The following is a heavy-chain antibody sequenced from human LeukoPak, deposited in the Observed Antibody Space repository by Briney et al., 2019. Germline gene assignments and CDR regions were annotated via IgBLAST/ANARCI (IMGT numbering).Heavy chain of an antibody. J-gene: IGHJ6*02. CDR3: ARHLGSAYYFYYYGMDV. V-gene: IGHV4-59*08. D-gene: IGHD2-15*01. CDR1: GDSVSSYY. CDR2: IHYSGST. Sequence: SETLSLTCTVSGDSVSSYYWSWIRQPPGKGLEWIGYIHYSGSTNYNPSLKSRVTISGDPSKNQFSLKLSSVTAADTAAYYCARHLGSAYYFYYYGMDVWGQGTTVTVSS.